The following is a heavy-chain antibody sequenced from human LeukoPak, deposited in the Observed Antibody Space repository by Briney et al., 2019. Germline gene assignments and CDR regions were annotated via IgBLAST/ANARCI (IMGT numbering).Heavy chain of an antibody. Sequence: PSETLSLTCAVYGGSFSGYYWSWIRQPPGKGLEWIGEINHSGSTNYNSSLKSRVTISVDTSKNQFSLKLSSVTAADTAVYYCATARPPTTPFDYWGQGTLVTVSS. CDR2: INHSGST. V-gene: IGHV4-34*01. CDR3: ATARPPTTPFDY. J-gene: IGHJ4*02. CDR1: GGSFSGYY. D-gene: IGHD4-17*01.